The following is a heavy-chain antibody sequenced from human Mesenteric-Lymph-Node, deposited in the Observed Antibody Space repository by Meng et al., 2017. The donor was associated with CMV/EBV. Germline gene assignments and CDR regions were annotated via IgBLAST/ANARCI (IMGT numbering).Heavy chain of an antibody. CDR1: GGTFRRYT. V-gene: IGHV1-69*02. J-gene: IGHJ5*02. D-gene: IGHD6-13*01. CDR3: AGGIAAAGSRWFDP. CDR2: IIHNLGIA. Sequence: QVQLVQSGAEVKKPGSSLKVSCNASGGTFRRYTSSWLRQAPGQGLEWMGRIIHNLGIANYAQKFQGRVTITADKSTSTAYMEVSSLRSEDTAVYYFAGGIAAAGSRWFDPWGQGTLVTVSS.